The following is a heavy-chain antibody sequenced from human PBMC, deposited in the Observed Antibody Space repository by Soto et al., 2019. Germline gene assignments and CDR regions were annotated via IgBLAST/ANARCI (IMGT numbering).Heavy chain of an antibody. CDR2: ISGSGGST. CDR1: GFTFSSYA. V-gene: IGHV3-23*01. CDR3: AKAKSLAIDFWSGYYPLFFDY. Sequence: GGSLRLSCGASGFTFSSYAMSWVRQAPGKGLEWVSAISGSGGSTYYADSVKGRFTISRDNSKNTLYLQMNGLRAEDTAVYYCAKAKSLAIDFWSGYYPLFFDYWGQGTLVTVSS. J-gene: IGHJ4*02. D-gene: IGHD3-3*01.